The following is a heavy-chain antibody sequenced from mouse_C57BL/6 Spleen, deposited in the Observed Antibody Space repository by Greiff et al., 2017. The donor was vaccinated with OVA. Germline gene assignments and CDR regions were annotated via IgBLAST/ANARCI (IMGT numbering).Heavy chain of an antibody. D-gene: IGHD4-1*01. CDR1: GYAFSSYW. J-gene: IGHJ2*01. CDR3: ASSSSNYYFDY. CDR2: IYPGDGDT. Sequence: LVESGASVKISCKASGYAFSSYWMNWVKQRPGKGLEWIGQIYPGDGDTNYNGKFKGKATLTADKSSSTAYMQLSSLTSEDSAVYFCASSSSNYYFDYWGQGTTLTVSS. V-gene: IGHV1-80*01.